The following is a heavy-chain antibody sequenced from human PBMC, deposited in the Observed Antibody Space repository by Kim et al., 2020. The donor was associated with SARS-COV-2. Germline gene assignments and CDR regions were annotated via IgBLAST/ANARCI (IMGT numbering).Heavy chain of an antibody. CDR3: TRDRRRGLSSWYIFDP. Sequence: GGSLRLSCTASGFTFGDYAMSWFRQAPGKGLEWVGFIRSKAYGGTTEYAASVKGRFTISRDDSKSIAYLQMNSLKTEDTAVYYCTRDRRRGLSSWYIFDPWGQGTLVTVSS. CDR2: IRSKAYGGTT. J-gene: IGHJ5*02. CDR1: GFTFGDYA. D-gene: IGHD6-13*01. V-gene: IGHV3-49*03.